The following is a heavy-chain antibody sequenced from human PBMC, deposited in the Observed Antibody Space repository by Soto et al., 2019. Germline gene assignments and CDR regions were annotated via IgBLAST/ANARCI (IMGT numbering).Heavy chain of an antibody. J-gene: IGHJ6*02. CDR2: IDPSDSYT. CDR3: ARSRQEEAVAATRDYGMDV. CDR1: GYSFTSYW. Sequence: GESLKISCKGSGYSFTSYWITWVRQMPGKGLEWMGRIDPSDSYTNYSPSFQGHVTISADKSISTAYLQWSSLKASDTAMYYCARSRQEEAVAATRDYGMDVWGQGTTVTVSS. D-gene: IGHD6-19*01. V-gene: IGHV5-10-1*01.